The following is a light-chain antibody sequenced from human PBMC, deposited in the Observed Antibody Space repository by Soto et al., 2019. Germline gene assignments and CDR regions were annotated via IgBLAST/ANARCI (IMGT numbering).Light chain of an antibody. CDR3: AAWDDRLNGYV. Sequence: SVLTQPPSASGTPGQRVPISCSGSSSNIGSNTVNWYQQLPGTAPKLLIYSNNQRPSGVPDRFSGSKSGTSASLAISGRQSEDEADYYCAAWDDRLNGYVFGTGTKVTVL. J-gene: IGLJ1*01. CDR2: SNN. V-gene: IGLV1-44*01. CDR1: SSNIGSNT.